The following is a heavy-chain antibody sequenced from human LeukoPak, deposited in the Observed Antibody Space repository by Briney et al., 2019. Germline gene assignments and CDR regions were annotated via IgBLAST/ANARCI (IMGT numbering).Heavy chain of an antibody. J-gene: IGHJ6*02. CDR2: IWYDGSNK. CDR1: GFTFSSDG. V-gene: IGHV3-33*01. CDR3: ARDLRPYYYYYGMAV. Sequence: PGRSLRLSCAASGFTFSSDGMDWVRQAPGKGREWVAVIWYDGSNKYYADSVKGRFNVSRDNSKNKLYLQMNSLRAEDTAVYYCARDLRPYYYYYGMAVWGQRTTVTVSS.